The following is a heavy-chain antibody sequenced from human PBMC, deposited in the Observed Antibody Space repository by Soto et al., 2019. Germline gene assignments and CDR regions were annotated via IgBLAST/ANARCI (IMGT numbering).Heavy chain of an antibody. CDR2: INPNSGGT. CDR3: ARGAPQYQMGYSSSSSRGFLSWFDL. D-gene: IGHD6-6*01. V-gene: IGHV1-2*02. CDR1: GYTFTGYY. J-gene: IGHJ5*02. Sequence: GASVKVSCKASGYTFTGYYMHWVRQAPGQGLEWMGWINPNSGGTNYAQKFQGRVTMTRDTSISTAYMELSRLRSDDTAVYYCARGAPQYQMGYSSSSSRGFLSWFDLWGQGTLVTVSS.